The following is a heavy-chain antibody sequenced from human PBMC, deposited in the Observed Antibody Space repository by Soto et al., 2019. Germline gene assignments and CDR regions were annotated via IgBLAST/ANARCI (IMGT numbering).Heavy chain of an antibody. J-gene: IGHJ4*02. CDR3: ARNEQYYDFWSGYAKTNYFDY. Sequence: ASVKVSCKASGYTFTSYDINWVRQATGQGLEWMGWMNPNSGNTGYAQKFQGRVTMTRNTSISTAYMELSSLRSEDTAVYYCARNEQYYDFWSGYAKTNYFDYWGQGTLVTVSS. D-gene: IGHD3-3*01. V-gene: IGHV1-8*01. CDR2: MNPNSGNT. CDR1: GYTFTSYD.